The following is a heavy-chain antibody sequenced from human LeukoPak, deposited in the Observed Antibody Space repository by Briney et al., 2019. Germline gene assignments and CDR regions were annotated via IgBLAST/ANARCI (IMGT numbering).Heavy chain of an antibody. D-gene: IGHD3-22*01. CDR3: ATSMALYDSSGYYSPDVFNM. Sequence: RASVKVSCKASGYTFIGYSMHWVRQAPGQGLEWMGWINPTSGGTNYAQKFQDRVTMTRDTSISTAYMELSRLRSEDTAVYYCATSMALYDSSGYYSPDVFNMWGQGTMVTVSS. J-gene: IGHJ3*02. CDR2: INPTSGGT. CDR1: GYTFIGYS. V-gene: IGHV1-2*02.